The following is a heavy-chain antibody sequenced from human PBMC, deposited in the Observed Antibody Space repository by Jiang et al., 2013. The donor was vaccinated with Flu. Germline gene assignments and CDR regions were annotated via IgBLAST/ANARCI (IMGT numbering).Heavy chain of an antibody. J-gene: IGHJ4*02. V-gene: IGHV4-39*01. CDR2: IYYSGST. Sequence: GLVKPSETLSLTCTVSGGSISSSSYYWGWIRQPPGKGLEWIGSIYYSGSTYYNPSLKSRVTISVDTSKNQFSLKLSSVTAADTAVYYCASGGRLLGFWGQGTLVTVSS. D-gene: IGHD3-16*01. CDR3: ASGGRLLGF. CDR1: GGSISSSSYY.